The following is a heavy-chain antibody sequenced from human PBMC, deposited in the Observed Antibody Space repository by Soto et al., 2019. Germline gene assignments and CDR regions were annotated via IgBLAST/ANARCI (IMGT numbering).Heavy chain of an antibody. CDR3: ARDRIAAAGGYYYGMDV. CDR2: IYYSGST. V-gene: IGHV4-61*01. CDR1: GGSVSSGSYY. Sequence: PSETLSLTCTVSGGSVSSGSYYWSWIRQPPGKGLEWIGYIYYSGSTNYNPSLKSRVTISVDTSKNQFSLKLSAVTAADTAVYYWARDRIAAAGGYYYGMDVWGQGTTVTVAS. D-gene: IGHD6-13*01. J-gene: IGHJ6*02.